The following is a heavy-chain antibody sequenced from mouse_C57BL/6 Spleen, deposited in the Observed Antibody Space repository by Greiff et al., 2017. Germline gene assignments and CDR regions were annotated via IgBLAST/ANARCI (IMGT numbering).Heavy chain of an antibody. J-gene: IGHJ4*01. Sequence: EVQLQQSGPELVKPGASVKISCKASGYTFTDYYMNWVKQSHGKSLEWIGDINPNNGGTSYNQKFKGKATLTVDKSSSTAYMELRSLTSEDSAVXYCARGGHYYGIRGYYYAMDYWGQGTSVTVSS. D-gene: IGHD1-1*01. CDR1: GYTFTDYY. CDR2: INPNNGGT. V-gene: IGHV1-26*01. CDR3: ARGGHYYGIRGYYYAMDY.